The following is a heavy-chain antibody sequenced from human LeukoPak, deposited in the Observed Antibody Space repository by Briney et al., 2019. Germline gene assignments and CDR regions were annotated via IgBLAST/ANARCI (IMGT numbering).Heavy chain of an antibody. Sequence: PGGSLRLSCAASGFNFSSYSMNWVRQAPGKGLEWVSSISSSGTFIYYADSVKGRFTISKGNAKNSLYLHMNSLRAEDTALYYCARGGVKYFETRRGMDVWGQGTTVTVSS. V-gene: IGHV3-21*01. CDR2: ISSSGTFI. CDR3: ARGGVKYFETRRGMDV. J-gene: IGHJ6*02. CDR1: GFNFSSYS. D-gene: IGHD3-9*01.